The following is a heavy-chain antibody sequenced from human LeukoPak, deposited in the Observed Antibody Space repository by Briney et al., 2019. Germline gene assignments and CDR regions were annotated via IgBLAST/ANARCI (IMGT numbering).Heavy chain of an antibody. V-gene: IGHV3-11*01. CDR3: ASRFTRSPRVD. Sequence: GGSLRLSCAASGFTFSDHYVSWIRQAPGKGLEWVSYISGSGSTIYYAESVKGRFTISRDNAKNSTYLQMNSLRAEDTAVYYCASRFTRSPRVDWGQGTLVTVSS. J-gene: IGHJ4*02. D-gene: IGHD3-3*01. CDR1: GFTFSDHY. CDR2: ISGSGSTI.